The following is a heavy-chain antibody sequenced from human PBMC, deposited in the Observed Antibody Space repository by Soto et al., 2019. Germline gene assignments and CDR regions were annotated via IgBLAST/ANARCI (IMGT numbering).Heavy chain of an antibody. CDR3: ASFAAAIGWFDP. V-gene: IGHV4-30-2*01. Sequence: QLQLQESGSGLVKPSQTLSLTCAVSGGSISSGGYSWSWIRQPPGKGLEWIGYIYHSGSTYYNPSLKSRVTISVDRSKTQFSLNLSSVTAADTAVYYCASFAAAIGWFDPWGQGTLVTVSS. CDR2: IYHSGST. D-gene: IGHD2-2*02. J-gene: IGHJ5*02. CDR1: GGSISSGGYS.